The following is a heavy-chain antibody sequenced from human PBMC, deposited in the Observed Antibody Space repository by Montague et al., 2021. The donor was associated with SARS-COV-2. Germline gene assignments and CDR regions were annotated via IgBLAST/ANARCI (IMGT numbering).Heavy chain of an antibody. Sequence: STYYADSVKGRFTISLDNSKNTLYLQLNSLRAEDTAVYYCAKDSRIVIAAAGTNYYYYGMDVGGQGTTVTV. CDR3: AKDSRIVIAAAGTNYYYYGMDV. CDR2: ST. D-gene: IGHD6-13*01. V-gene: IGHV3-23*03. J-gene: IGHJ6*02.